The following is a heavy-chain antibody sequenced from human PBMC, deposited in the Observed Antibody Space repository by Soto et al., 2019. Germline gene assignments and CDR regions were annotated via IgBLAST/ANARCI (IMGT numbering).Heavy chain of an antibody. CDR2: INPSGGST. Sequence: ASVKVSCKASGYTFTGYYMHWVRQAPGQGLEWMGIINPSGGSTSYAQKFQGRVTMTRDTSTSTVYMELSSLRSEDTAVYYCARDPPRPGIAVAGYYYYGMDVWGQGTTVTVSS. J-gene: IGHJ6*02. CDR3: ARDPPRPGIAVAGYYYYGMDV. CDR1: GYTFTGYY. V-gene: IGHV1-46*01. D-gene: IGHD6-19*01.